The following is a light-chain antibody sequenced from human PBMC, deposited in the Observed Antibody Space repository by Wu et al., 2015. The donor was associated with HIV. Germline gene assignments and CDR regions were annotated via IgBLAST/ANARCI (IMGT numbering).Light chain of an antibody. Sequence: IRITQSPSSLSASTGDRVTITCRASQGISSYLAWYQQKPGKAPKLLIYAASTLQSGVPSRFSGSGSGTDFTLTISCLQSEDFATYYCQQYNSYPRTFGQGTKVEIK. CDR1: QGISSY. V-gene: IGKV1-8*01. J-gene: IGKJ1*01. CDR3: QQYNSYPRT. CDR2: AAS.